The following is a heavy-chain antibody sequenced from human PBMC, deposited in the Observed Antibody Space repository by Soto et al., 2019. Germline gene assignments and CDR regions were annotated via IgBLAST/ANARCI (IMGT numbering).Heavy chain of an antibody. CDR1: GGSISSYY. CDR2: IYYSGST. D-gene: IGHD2-2*01. V-gene: IGHV4-59*01. Sequence: PSETLSLTCTVPGGSISSYYWSWIRQPPVKGLEWIGYIYYSGSTNYNPSLKSRVTISVDTSKNQFSLKLSSVTAADTAVYYCARSGVVVPAATNWFDPWGQGTLVTVSS. CDR3: ARSGVVVPAATNWFDP. J-gene: IGHJ5*02.